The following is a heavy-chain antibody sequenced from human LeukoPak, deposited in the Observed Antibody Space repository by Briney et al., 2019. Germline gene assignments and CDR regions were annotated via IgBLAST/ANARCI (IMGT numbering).Heavy chain of an antibody. CDR2: IWYDGSNK. J-gene: IGHJ6*02. CDR1: GFTFSSYG. Sequence: GRSLRLSCAASGFTFSSYGMHWVRQAPGKGLEWVAVIWYDGSNKYYADSVKGRFTISRDNSKNTLYLQMNSLRAEDTAVYYCARESRDCSGGSCYRYYYYYGMDVWGQGTTVTVSS. V-gene: IGHV3-33*01. D-gene: IGHD2-15*01. CDR3: ARESRDCSGGSCYRYYYYYGMDV.